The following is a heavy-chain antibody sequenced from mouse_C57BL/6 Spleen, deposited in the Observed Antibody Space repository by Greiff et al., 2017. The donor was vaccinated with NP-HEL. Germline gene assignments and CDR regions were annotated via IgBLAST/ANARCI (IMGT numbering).Heavy chain of an antibody. J-gene: IGHJ1*03. Sequence: EVQGVESGGDLVKPGGSLKLSCAASGFTFSSYGMSWVRQTPDKRLEWVATISSGGSYTYYPDSVKGRFTISRDNAKNTLYLQMSSLKSEDTAMYYCARAYGSSSNWYFDVWGTGTTVTVSS. CDR3: ARAYGSSSNWYFDV. D-gene: IGHD1-1*01. CDR1: GFTFSSYG. V-gene: IGHV5-6*01. CDR2: ISSGGSYT.